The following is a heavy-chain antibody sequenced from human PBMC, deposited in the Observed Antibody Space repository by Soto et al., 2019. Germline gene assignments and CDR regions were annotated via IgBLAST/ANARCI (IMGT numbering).Heavy chain of an antibody. Sequence: PSETLSLTCTVSGGSISSSSYYWGWIRQPPGKGLEWIGSIYYSGSTYYNPSLKSRVTISVDTSKNQFSLKLSSVTAADTAVFYCASRRSSSLIDYRAQRTPVTGSS. D-gene: IGHD6-13*01. CDR3: ASRRSSSLIDY. CDR1: GGSISSSSYY. CDR2: IYYSGST. V-gene: IGHV4-39*01. J-gene: IGHJ4*02.